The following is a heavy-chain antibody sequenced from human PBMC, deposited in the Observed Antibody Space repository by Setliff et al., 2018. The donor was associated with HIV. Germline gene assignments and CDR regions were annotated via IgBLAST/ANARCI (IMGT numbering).Heavy chain of an antibody. CDR3: ARGHCNSDKCWYTWFDP. CDR1: GYTFTSYG. D-gene: IGHD2-2*01. V-gene: IGHV1-18*01. CDR2: ISAYNGNT. J-gene: IGHJ5*02. Sequence: ASVKVSCKASGYTFTSYGITWVRQAPGQGLEWMGWISAYNGNTNYAQKLQGRVTLTTDTSTSTAYMELRSLTSDDTAVYYCARGHCNSDKCWYTWFDPWGQGTLVTVSS.